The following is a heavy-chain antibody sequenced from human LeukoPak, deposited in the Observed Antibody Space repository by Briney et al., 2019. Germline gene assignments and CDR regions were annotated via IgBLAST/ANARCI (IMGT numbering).Heavy chain of an antibody. D-gene: IGHD3-22*01. J-gene: IGHJ4*02. CDR3: AYESSAYYVY. CDR1: GYTFTRNG. V-gene: IGHV1-18*01. Sequence: ASVKISCKASGYTFTRNGISWVRQAPGEGLEWMGWSSAYNGNTNYAQKFQGRVTMTTDTPTSTAYMELRSLRSDDTAVYYCAYESSAYYVYWGQGTLVTVSS. CDR2: SSAYNGNT.